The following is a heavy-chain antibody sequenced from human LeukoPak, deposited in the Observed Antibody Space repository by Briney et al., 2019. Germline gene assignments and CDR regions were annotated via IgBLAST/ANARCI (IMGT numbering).Heavy chain of an antibody. D-gene: IGHD1-1*01. CDR3: ARGTSDARYYFDY. J-gene: IGHJ4*02. CDR2: INWNGGST. CDR1: GFSFDDYG. Sequence: GGSLRLSCAASGFSFDDYGMSWVRQAPGKGLEWVSGINWNGGSTGYADSVKGRFTISGDNAKNSLYLQMNSLRAEDTALYYCARGTSDARYYFDYWGQGILVTVSS. V-gene: IGHV3-20*04.